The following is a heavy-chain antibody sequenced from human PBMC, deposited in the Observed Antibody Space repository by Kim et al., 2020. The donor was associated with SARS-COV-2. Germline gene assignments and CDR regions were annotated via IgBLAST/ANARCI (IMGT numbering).Heavy chain of an antibody. CDR1: GGSISSSSYY. D-gene: IGHD1-26*01. V-gene: IGHV4-39*01. Sequence: SETLSLTCTVSGGSISSSSYYWGWIRQSPGKGLEWIGSIFYRGSTDYNSSLKGRVTMSVDTAKNQFSLKLSSVTAADTALYYCARLVGDWYFDLWGRGTLVTVSS. J-gene: IGHJ2*01. CDR3: ARLVGDWYFDL. CDR2: IFYRGST.